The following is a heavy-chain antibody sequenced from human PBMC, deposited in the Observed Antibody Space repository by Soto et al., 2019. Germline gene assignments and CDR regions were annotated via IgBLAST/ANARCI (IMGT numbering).Heavy chain of an antibody. CDR1: GGSISSGGYY. Sequence: SETLSLTCTVSGGSISSGGYYWSWIRQHPGKGLEWIGYIYYSGSTYYNPSLKSRVTISVDTSKNQFSLKLSSVTAADTAVYYCARGAYYYDSSGYYKLYFDYWGQGTLVTVSS. J-gene: IGHJ4*02. CDR3: ARGAYYYDSSGYYKLYFDY. D-gene: IGHD3-22*01. CDR2: IYYSGST. V-gene: IGHV4-31*03.